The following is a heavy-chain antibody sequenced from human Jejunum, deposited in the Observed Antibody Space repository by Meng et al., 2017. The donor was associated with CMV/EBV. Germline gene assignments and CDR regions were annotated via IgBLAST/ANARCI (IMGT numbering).Heavy chain of an antibody. CDR1: GFTFSDYP. J-gene: IGHJ4*02. CDR2: ISSGGAV. CDR3: ARGWRFGGPHYFDF. D-gene: IGHD3-10*01. V-gene: IGHV3-11*01. Sequence: ASGFTFSDYPMTWIRQAPGKGLEWVSYISSGGAVYYADSVKGRFTISRDNAKSSLYLQMNSLRAEDTAVYYCARGWRFGGPHYFDFWGQGTLVTVSS.